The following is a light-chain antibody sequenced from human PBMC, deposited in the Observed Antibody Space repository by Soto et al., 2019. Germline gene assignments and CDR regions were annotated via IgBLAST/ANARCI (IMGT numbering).Light chain of an antibody. J-gene: IGKJ5*01. Sequence: DIHMTQSPSSLSAALGDRVTITCRASRSIGTYLNWYQQTPGKAPKLLIYKASSLESGVPSRFSGSGSGTEFTLTISSLQPDDFEVYYCQQYNNWPITFGQGTRLEI. CDR2: KAS. V-gene: IGKV1-5*03. CDR1: RSIGTY. CDR3: QQYNNWPIT.